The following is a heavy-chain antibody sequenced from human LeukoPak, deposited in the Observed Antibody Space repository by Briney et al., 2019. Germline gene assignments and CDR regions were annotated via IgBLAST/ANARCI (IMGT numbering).Heavy chain of an antibody. D-gene: IGHD3-22*01. Sequence: SETLSLTCAVYGGSFSGYYWSWIRQPPGKGLEWIGEIDHSGSTNYNPSLKSRVTISVDTSKNQFSLKLSSVTAADTAVYYCARLWDSSGRPYYYYYYYMDVWGKGTTVTVSS. CDR1: GGSFSGYY. J-gene: IGHJ6*03. CDR2: IDHSGST. V-gene: IGHV4-34*01. CDR3: ARLWDSSGRPYYYYYYYMDV.